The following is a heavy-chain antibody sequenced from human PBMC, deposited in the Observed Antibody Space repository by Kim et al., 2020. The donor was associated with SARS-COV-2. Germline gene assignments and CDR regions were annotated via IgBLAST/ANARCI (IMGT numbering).Heavy chain of an antibody. J-gene: IGHJ2*01. V-gene: IGHV4-39*01. CDR2: IFHTGSG. D-gene: IGHD6-13*01. Sequence: SETLSLTCGVSGGSIRSTSQYWGWVRQPPGKGLEWIGSIFHTGSGYYNPSLKSRVTISVDTSKNQCTLKVMSATAADSAIYYCARMSWFWYFDLWGRGT. CDR3: ARMSWFWYFDL. CDR1: GGSIRSTSQY.